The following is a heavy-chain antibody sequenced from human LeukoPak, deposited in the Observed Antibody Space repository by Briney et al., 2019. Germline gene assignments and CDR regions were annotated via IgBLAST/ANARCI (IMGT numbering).Heavy chain of an antibody. CDR1: GFTFSNYA. CDR2: ISYDGSNK. V-gene: IGHV3-30-3*01. Sequence: PGRSLRLSCAASGFTFSNYAMHWVRQAPGKGLEWVAVISYDGSNKYYADSVKGRFTISRDNSRNTLYLQMNSLRAEDTAVYYCARDVSHDFWSGYPVYWGQGTLATVSS. CDR3: ARDVSHDFWSGYPVY. J-gene: IGHJ4*02. D-gene: IGHD3-3*01.